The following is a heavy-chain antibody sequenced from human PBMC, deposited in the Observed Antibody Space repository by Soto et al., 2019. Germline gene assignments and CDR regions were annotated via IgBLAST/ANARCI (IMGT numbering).Heavy chain of an antibody. V-gene: IGHV4-34*01. J-gene: IGHJ6*02. Sequence: SETLSLTCAVYGGSFSGYYWSWIRQPPGKGLEWIGEINHSGSTNYNPSLKSRVTISVDTSKNQFSLKLSAVTAADTAVYYCARAGVGYCTNGVCYSVYYYGMDVWGQGTTVTVS. CDR2: INHSGST. D-gene: IGHD2-8*01. CDR3: ARAGVGYCTNGVCYSVYYYGMDV. CDR1: GGSFSGYY.